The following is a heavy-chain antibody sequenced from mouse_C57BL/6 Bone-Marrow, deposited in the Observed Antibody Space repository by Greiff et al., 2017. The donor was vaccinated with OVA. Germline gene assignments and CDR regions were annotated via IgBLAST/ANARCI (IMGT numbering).Heavy chain of an antibody. CDR2: IRSSGST. CDR3: ARGNYSNYLYYFDY. V-gene: IGHV3-4*01. J-gene: IGHJ2*02. Sequence: EVQLQESGPALVKPSQTVSLTCTVTGYSITNGNHWWNWIRQVSGSKLEWIGYIRSSGSTDSNPSLKSRISITRDTSKNQLFLQLNSVTTEDIATYYCARGNYSNYLYYFDYWGQGTSLTVSS. D-gene: IGHD2-5*01. CDR1: GYSITNGNHW.